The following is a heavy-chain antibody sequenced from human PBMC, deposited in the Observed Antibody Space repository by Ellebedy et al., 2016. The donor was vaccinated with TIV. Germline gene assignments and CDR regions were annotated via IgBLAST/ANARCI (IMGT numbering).Heavy chain of an antibody. CDR1: GFNFGDYA. D-gene: IGHD6-13*01. Sequence: GESLKISCAASGFNFGDYAMHWVRQALGKGLEWVSLISGDGGSTYYADSVRGRFTISRDNIKNSLYLQMNSLRTEDTALYYCAKEKPISSSWYKYYYYGLDVWGQGTTVTVSS. J-gene: IGHJ6*02. CDR2: ISGDGGST. V-gene: IGHV3-43*02. CDR3: AKEKPISSSWYKYYYYGLDV.